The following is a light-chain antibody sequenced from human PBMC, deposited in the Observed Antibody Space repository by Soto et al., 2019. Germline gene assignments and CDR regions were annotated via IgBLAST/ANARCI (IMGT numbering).Light chain of an antibody. CDR3: SSYTDSGTVVL. J-gene: IGLJ2*01. CDR2: DVS. Sequence: QSVLTQPASVSGAPGQSITISCTGTSSDVDGYIYVSWYQQHPGKAPKLLIHDVSNGPSGVSHRFSGSKSGNTASLTISGLQAEDEAEYYCSSYTDSGTVVLFGGGTKLTVL. V-gene: IGLV2-14*03. CDR1: SSDVDGYIY.